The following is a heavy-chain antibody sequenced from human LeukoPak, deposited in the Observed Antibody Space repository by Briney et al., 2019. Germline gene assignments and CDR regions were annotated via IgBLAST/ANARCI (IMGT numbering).Heavy chain of an antibody. CDR2: IGTAGDT. J-gene: IGHJ4*02. CDR3: ARAGYSSSWYEV. D-gene: IGHD6-13*01. Sequence: AGGSLRLSCAASGFTISSYDMRWVRQATGKGLEWVSAIGTAGDTYYPGSVKGRFTISRENAKNSLYLQMNSLRAGDTAVYYCARAGYSSSWYEVWGQGTLVTVSS. CDR1: GFTISSYD. V-gene: IGHV3-13*01.